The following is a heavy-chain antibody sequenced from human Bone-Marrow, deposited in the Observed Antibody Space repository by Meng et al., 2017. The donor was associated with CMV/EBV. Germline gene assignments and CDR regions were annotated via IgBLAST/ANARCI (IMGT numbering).Heavy chain of an antibody. J-gene: IGHJ6*02. V-gene: IGHV4-34*01. CDR2: INHSGST. D-gene: IGHD3-10*01. Sequence: SETRSLTCAVYGGSFSGYYWSWIRQPPGKGLEWIGEINHSGSTNYNPCLKSRVTISVDTSKNQFSLKLSSVTAADTAVYYCARVLGGSGSYYTPTKGGYYYYGMDVWGQGTTVTVSS. CDR1: GGSFSGYY. CDR3: ARVLGGSGSYYTPTKGGYYYYGMDV.